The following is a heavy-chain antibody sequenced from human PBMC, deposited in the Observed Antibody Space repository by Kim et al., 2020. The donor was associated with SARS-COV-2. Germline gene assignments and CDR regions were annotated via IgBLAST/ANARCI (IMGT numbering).Heavy chain of an antibody. V-gene: IGHV4-39*07. CDR2: IFYSGST. CDR3: ARDWAAAGTVDY. Sequence: SETLSLTCTVSGGSISSSDYSWGWIRQPPGKGLEWLGNIFYSGSTYYNPSLKSRVTISVDTSKNQFSLKLSSVTAAATAVYYCARDWAAAGTVDYWGQGTLVTVSS. D-gene: IGHD6-13*01. CDR1: GGSISSSDYS. J-gene: IGHJ4*02.